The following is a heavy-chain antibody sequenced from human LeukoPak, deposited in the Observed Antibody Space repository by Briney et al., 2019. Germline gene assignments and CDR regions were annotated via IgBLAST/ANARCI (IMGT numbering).Heavy chain of an antibody. Sequence: SETLSLTCTVSGGSISSYYWSWIRQPPGKGLKWIGYIYYSGSTNYNPSLKSRVTISVDTSKNQFSLKLSSVTAADTAVYYCARSQYYRAFDIWGQGTMVTVSS. CDR1: GGSISSYY. CDR2: IYYSGST. J-gene: IGHJ3*02. D-gene: IGHD1-26*01. CDR3: ARSQYYRAFDI. V-gene: IGHV4-59*01.